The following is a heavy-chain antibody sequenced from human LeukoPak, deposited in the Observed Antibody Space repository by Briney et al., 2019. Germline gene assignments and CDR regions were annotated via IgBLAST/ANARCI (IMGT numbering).Heavy chain of an antibody. V-gene: IGHV1-2*05. J-gene: IGHJ5*02. CDR1: GYTLTAYY. D-gene: IGHD2-15*01. CDR2: IYPNSSGT. CDR3: ARGYCSGGTCYLVENWLDP. Sequence: GASVKVSCKASGYTLTAYYIYWVRQAPGQGLEWMGRIYPNSSGTDYAQNFQGRDTMNRDTSISTAYMELSRLRSDDTDVYYCARGYCSGGTCYLVENWLDPWGQGTLVTVSS.